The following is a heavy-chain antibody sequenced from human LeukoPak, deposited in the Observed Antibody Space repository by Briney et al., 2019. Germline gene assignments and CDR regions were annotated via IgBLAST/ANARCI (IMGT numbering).Heavy chain of an antibody. CDR1: GFTFSSYG. D-gene: IGHD3-10*01. CDR2: ISNTGSAI. CDR3: ARADRNYGYLFAF. V-gene: IGHV3-48*02. Sequence: PGGSLRLSCAASGFTFSSYGMHWVRQGPGKGLEWVSYISNTGSAIYYTDSVKGRFTISRDNAKNALYLQMNSLRDEDTAMYYCARADRNYGYLFAFWGQGTLVTVSS. J-gene: IGHJ4*02.